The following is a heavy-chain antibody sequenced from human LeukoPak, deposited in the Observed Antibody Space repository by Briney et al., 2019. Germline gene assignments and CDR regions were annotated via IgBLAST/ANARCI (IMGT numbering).Heavy chain of an antibody. D-gene: IGHD3-10*01. J-gene: IGHJ4*02. CDR2: ILYDGSNK. CDR1: GFTFSSYA. Sequence: PGGSLRLSCAASGFTFSSYAMHWVRQAPGKGLEWVAGILYDGSNKYHADSVKGRFTISRDNSKNTLYLQMDSLRAEDTALYYCAKGHKGGSGSYYYFDCWGQGTQVTVSS. CDR3: AKGHKGGSGSYYYFDC. V-gene: IGHV3-30*18.